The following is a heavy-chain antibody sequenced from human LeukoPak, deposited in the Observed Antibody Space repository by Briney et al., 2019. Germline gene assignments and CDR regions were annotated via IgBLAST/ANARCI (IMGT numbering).Heavy chain of an antibody. CDR1: GGPFSGYY. CDR3: ARWTYDFWSGFDY. J-gene: IGHJ4*02. CDR2: INHSGST. D-gene: IGHD3-3*01. V-gene: IGHV4-34*01. Sequence: SETLSLTCAVYGGPFSGYYWSWIRQPPGKGLEWIGEINHSGSTNYNPSLKSRVTISVDTSKNQFSLKLSSVTAADTAVYYCARWTYDFWSGFDYWGQGTLVTVSS.